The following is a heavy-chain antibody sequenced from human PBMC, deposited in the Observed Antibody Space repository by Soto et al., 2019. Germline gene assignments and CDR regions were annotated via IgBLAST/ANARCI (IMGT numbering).Heavy chain of an antibody. J-gene: IGHJ5*02. Sequence: QVQLVQSGGEVKKPGASVKVSCKASGYTFTSYGIRWVRQAPGQGLEWMGRISAYNGNTNYAQKLQGRVTMTTDTSTSTAYMELRSLRSDYTSVYYCARVVGALGHWFDPWCQGTLVTVSS. CDR3: ARVVGALGHWFDP. V-gene: IGHV1-18*01. D-gene: IGHD1-26*01. CDR2: ISAYNGNT. CDR1: GYTFTSYG.